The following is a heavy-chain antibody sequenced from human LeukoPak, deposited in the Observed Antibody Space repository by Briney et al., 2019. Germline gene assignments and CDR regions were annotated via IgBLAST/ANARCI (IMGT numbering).Heavy chain of an antibody. D-gene: IGHD2-15*01. CDR2: IRYDGSNK. CDR1: GFTFSSYG. CDR3: ARSLIRLPNYYYGMDV. V-gene: IGHV3-30*02. Sequence: PGGSLRLSCAASGFTFSSYGMHWVRQAPGKGLEWVAFIRYDGSNKYYADSVKGRFTISRDNSKNTLYLQMNSLRAEDTAVYYCARSLIRLPNYYYGMDVWGQGTTVTVSS. J-gene: IGHJ6*02.